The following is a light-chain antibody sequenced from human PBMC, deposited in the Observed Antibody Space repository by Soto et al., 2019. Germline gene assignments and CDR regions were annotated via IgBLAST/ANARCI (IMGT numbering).Light chain of an antibody. CDR3: QQYGSSPLT. CDR1: QSISDN. V-gene: IGKV3-15*01. Sequence: DIVMTQSPAILSVSLGERATLSCLASQSISDNLAWYQQRSGQAPRLLIYGASTRATGVPARFSGSGSGTDFTLTISRLEPEDFAVYYCQQYGSSPLTFGGGTKVEIK. CDR2: GAS. J-gene: IGKJ4*01.